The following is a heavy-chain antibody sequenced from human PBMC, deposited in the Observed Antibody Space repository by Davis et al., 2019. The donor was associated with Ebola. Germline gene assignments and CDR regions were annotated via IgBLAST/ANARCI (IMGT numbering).Heavy chain of an antibody. Sequence: AASVKVSCKASGDILNSYAMTWVRQAPGQGLEWMGWINTNTGNPTYAQGFTGRFVFSLDTSINTPYLQISSLKAEDTAVYYCARSTMTQDAFDIWGQGTMVTVSS. CDR3: ARSTMTQDAFDI. V-gene: IGHV7-4-1*02. CDR2: INTNTGNP. D-gene: IGHD3-22*01. CDR1: GDILNSYA. J-gene: IGHJ3*02.